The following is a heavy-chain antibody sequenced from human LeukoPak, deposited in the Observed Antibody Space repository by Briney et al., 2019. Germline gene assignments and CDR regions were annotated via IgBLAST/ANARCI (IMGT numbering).Heavy chain of an antibody. CDR1: GYTFTGYY. J-gene: IGHJ5*02. V-gene: IGHV1-69*02. Sequence: SVKVSCKASGYTFTGYYMHWVRQAPGQGLEWMGRIIPILGIANYAQKFQGRVTITADKSTSTAYMELSSLRSEDTAVYYCASFTMVRGPWGQGTLVTVSS. CDR3: ASFTMVRGP. CDR2: IIPILGIA. D-gene: IGHD3-10*01.